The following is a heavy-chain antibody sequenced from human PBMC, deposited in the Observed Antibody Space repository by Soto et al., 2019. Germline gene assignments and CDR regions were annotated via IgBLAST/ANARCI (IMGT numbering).Heavy chain of an antibody. D-gene: IGHD6-13*01. CDR1: GGSFSGYY. Sequence: LSLTCAVYGGSFSGYYWSWIRQVPGKGLEWVAYISGTSDSIPYADSVKGRFTISRDNAKNSLYLQMNSLRAEDTAVYYCARVAVITAAGTSDYWGQGTLVTVSS. CDR3: ARVAVITAAGTSDY. CDR2: ISGTSDSI. J-gene: IGHJ4*02. V-gene: IGHV3-11*06.